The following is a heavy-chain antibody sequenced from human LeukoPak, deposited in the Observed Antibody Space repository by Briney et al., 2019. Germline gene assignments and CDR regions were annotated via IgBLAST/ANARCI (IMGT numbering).Heavy chain of an antibody. CDR1: GGSISSGGYY. V-gene: IGHV4-31*03. CDR2: IYYSGST. D-gene: IGHD3-3*01. Sequence: SETLSLTCTVSGGSISSGGYYWSWIRQHPGKGLECIGYIYYSGSTYYNPSLKSRVTISVDTSKNQFSLKLSSVTAADTAVYYCARGVPMRAVWSGYSLYYFDYWGQGTLVTVSS. J-gene: IGHJ4*02. CDR3: ARGVPMRAVWSGYSLYYFDY.